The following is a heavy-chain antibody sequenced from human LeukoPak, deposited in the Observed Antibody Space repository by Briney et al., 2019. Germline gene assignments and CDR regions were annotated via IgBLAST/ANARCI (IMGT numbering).Heavy chain of an antibody. CDR3: ARVYCSSTSCLSDYYYYGMDV. CDR2: IIPIFGTA. V-gene: IGHV1-69*13. CDR1: GGTFSSYA. D-gene: IGHD2-2*01. Sequence: GASVKVSCKASGGTFSSYAISWVRQAPGQGLEWMGGIIPIFGTANYAQKFQGRVTITADESTSTAYMELSSLRSEDTAVYYCARVYCSSTSCLSDYYYYGMDVWGQGTTVTVSS. J-gene: IGHJ6*02.